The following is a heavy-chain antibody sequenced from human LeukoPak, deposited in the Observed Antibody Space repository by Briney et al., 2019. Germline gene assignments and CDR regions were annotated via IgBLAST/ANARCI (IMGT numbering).Heavy chain of an antibody. Sequence: SETLSLTCAVYGGSFSGCYWSWIRQPPGKGLEWIGEINHSGSTNYNPSLKSRVTISVDTSKNQFSLKLSSVTAADTAVYYCARGSGMGATTFDYWGQGTLVTVSS. CDR2: INHSGST. CDR3: ARGSGMGATTFDY. V-gene: IGHV4-34*01. D-gene: IGHD1-26*01. CDR1: GGSFSGCY. J-gene: IGHJ4*02.